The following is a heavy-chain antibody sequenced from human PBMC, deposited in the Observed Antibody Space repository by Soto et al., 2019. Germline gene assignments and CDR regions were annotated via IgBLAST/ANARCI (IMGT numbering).Heavy chain of an antibody. CDR2: ITPIFGTT. Sequence: QVQLVQSGAEVRKTGSSVKVSCRAYGVTFTTHEFNWVRQAPGQGPEWMGGITPIFGTTKYAQKFQSRVTITADESTSTVYMELRSLRSDDTAVYYCARDQYRHGSGTYYVTGWDHWGQGTLVTVSS. J-gene: IGHJ4*02. CDR3: ARDQYRHGSGTYYVTGWDH. CDR1: GVTFTTHE. V-gene: IGHV1-69*01. D-gene: IGHD3-10*01.